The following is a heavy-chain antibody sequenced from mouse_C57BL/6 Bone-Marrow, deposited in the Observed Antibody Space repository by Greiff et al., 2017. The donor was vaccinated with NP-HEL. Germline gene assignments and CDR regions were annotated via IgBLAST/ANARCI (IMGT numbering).Heavy chain of an antibody. CDR1: GYTFTSYG. V-gene: IGHV1-81*01. CDR2: IYPRSGNT. D-gene: IGHD2-4*01. J-gene: IGHJ4*01. CDR3: ARGINREDYAMDY. Sequence: QVQLKQSGAELARPGASVKLSCKASGYTFTSYGISWVKQRTGQGLEWIGEIYPRSGNTYYNEKFKGKATLTADKSSSTAYMELRSLTSEDSAVYFCARGINREDYAMDYWGQGTSVTVSS.